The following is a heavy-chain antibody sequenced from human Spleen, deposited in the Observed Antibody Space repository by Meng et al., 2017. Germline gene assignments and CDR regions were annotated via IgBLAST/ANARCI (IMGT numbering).Heavy chain of an antibody. J-gene: IGHJ4*02. CDR1: GGSFSGYY. Sequence: SETLSLTCAVYGGSFSGYYWSWIRQPPGKGLEWIGEINHSGSTNYNPSLKSRVTISVDTSKNQFSLKLSSVTAADTAVYYCARDGYCGGDCYHWAGYWGQGTLVTVSS. D-gene: IGHD2-21*02. V-gene: IGHV4-34*01. CDR3: ARDGYCGGDCYHWAGY. CDR2: INHSGST.